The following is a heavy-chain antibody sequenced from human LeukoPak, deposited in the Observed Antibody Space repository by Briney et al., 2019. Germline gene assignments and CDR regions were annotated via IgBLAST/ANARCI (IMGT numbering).Heavy chain of an antibody. V-gene: IGHV1-8*01. CDR1: GYTFTSYD. CDR2: MNPNSGNT. CDR3: ARGRPSSGWIQNWFDP. Sequence: ASVTVSCKASGYTFTSYDINWVRQAPGQGLEWMGWMNPNSGNTGYAQKFQGRVTMTRNTSISTAYMELSSLRSEDTAVYYCARGRPSSGWIQNWFDPWGQGTLVTVSS. D-gene: IGHD6-25*01. J-gene: IGHJ5*02.